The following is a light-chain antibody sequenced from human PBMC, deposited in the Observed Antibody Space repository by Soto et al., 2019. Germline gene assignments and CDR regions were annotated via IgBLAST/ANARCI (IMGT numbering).Light chain of an antibody. CDR2: DVS. CDR3: AAWDDSLDGGV. V-gene: IGLV2-11*01. CDR1: SSDVGAYRY. Sequence: QSVLTQPRSVSGSPGQSVTISCTGTSSDVGAYRYVSWYQQYPGKVPKLMIYDVSERPSGVPDRFSGSKSGNTASMTISGLQAEDEADYYCAAWDDSLDGGVFGGGTQLTVL. J-gene: IGLJ3*02.